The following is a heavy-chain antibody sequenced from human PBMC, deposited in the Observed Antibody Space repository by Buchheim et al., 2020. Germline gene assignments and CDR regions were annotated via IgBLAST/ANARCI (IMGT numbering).Heavy chain of an antibody. CDR1: GFNFKKYN. D-gene: IGHD4-23*01. Sequence: QVQLLESGGGVVQPGGSLRLSCAASGFNFKKYNMYWVRQAAGKGLEWVATISCDGEEESYADSVRGRFNISRDGSMTKLYLQMSNLRRDDTAVYYCARDVKWELLIDVFDLWGQGT. CDR2: ISCDGEEE. V-gene: IGHV3-30*03. J-gene: IGHJ3*01. CDR3: ARDVKWELLIDVFDL.